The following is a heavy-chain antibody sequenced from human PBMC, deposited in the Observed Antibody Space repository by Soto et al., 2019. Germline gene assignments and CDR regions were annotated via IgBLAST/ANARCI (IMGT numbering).Heavy chain of an antibody. CDR3: AKSPSPGSATSSYYGMDV. V-gene: IGHV1-69*02. Sequence: QVQLVQSGAEVKKPGSSVKVSCKASGGTFSSYIITWVRQAPGQGLEWMGRIIPVLDVTYYAQRFQGRVTITADESTTTAYMELGGRRSEDTAVYYCAKSPSPGSATSSYYGMDVWGQGTTVTVSS. J-gene: IGHJ6*02. CDR1: GGTFSSYI. CDR2: IIPVLDVT. D-gene: IGHD2-2*01.